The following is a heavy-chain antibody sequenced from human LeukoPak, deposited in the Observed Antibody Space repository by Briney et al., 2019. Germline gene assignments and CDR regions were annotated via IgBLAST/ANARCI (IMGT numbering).Heavy chain of an antibody. D-gene: IGHD5-18*01. V-gene: IGHV5-10-1*01. Sequence: GESLKISCKGSGYRFTSYWISWVRQMPGKGLEWMGRIDPSDSYTNYSPSFQGHVTISADKSISTAYLQWSSLKASDTAMYYCATLGYSYGYPFDYWGQGTLVTVSS. CDR1: GYRFTSYW. CDR2: IDPSDSYT. CDR3: ATLGYSYGYPFDY. J-gene: IGHJ4*02.